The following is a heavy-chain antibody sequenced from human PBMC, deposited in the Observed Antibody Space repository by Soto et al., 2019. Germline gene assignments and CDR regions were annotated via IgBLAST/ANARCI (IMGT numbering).Heavy chain of an antibody. CDR2: IYYRGNT. CDR3: ARHAGYYDVLTGYSTYYFDS. Sequence: QVQLQESGPGLVKPSETLSLTCTVSGGSLSPYYWSWIRQPPGKGLEWIGYIYYRGNTNYNPSFKRRVTISVDTSKNQFSLRLSSVTAADTAVYYCARHAGYYDVLTGYSTYYFDSWCQGTLVTVSS. D-gene: IGHD3-9*01. J-gene: IGHJ4*02. CDR1: GGSLSPYY. V-gene: IGHV4-59*08.